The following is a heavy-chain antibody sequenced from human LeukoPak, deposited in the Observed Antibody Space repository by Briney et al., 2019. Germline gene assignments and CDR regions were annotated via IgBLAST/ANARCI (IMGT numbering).Heavy chain of an antibody. D-gene: IGHD1-26*01. Sequence: GGSLRLSCAASGFTVSSNYMSWVRQAPGKGLEWVAVISYDGSNKYYADSVKGRFTISRDNSKNTLYLQMNSLRAEDTAVYYCARARSYFAFDIWGQGTMVTVSS. V-gene: IGHV3-30-3*01. J-gene: IGHJ3*02. CDR3: ARARSYFAFDI. CDR2: ISYDGSNK. CDR1: GFTVSSNY.